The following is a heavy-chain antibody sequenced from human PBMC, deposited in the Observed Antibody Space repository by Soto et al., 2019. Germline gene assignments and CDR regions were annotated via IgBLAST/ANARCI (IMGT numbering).Heavy chain of an antibody. Sequence: SETLSLTCAVYGGSFSGYYWSWIRQPPGKGLEWIGEINHSGSTNYNPSLKSRVTISVDTSKNQFSLKLGSVTAADTAVYYCARGLRITMVRGVINSSYFDYWGQGTLVTVSS. D-gene: IGHD3-10*01. CDR1: GGSFSGYY. CDR3: ARGLRITMVRGVINSSYFDY. V-gene: IGHV4-34*01. CDR2: INHSGST. J-gene: IGHJ4*02.